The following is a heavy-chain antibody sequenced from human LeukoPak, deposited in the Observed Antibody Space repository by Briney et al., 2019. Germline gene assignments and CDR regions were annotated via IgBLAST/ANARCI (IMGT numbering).Heavy chain of an antibody. CDR1: GFAFSTYE. V-gene: IGHV3-48*03. CDR2: ITISGQTK. J-gene: IGHJ5*02. Sequence: PGGSLRPSCAASGFAFSTYEMSWVRQAPGKGLEWIADITISGQTKNYADSVKGRFTISRDNAMSSLYLQMNSLRVEDTGVFYCARGDPHADLWGQGTLVTVSS. CDR3: ARGDPHADL.